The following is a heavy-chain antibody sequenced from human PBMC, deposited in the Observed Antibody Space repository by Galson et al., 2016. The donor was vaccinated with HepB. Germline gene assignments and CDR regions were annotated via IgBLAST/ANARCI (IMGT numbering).Heavy chain of an antibody. CDR1: GFTFSSTA. J-gene: IGHJ4*02. Sequence: SLRLSCAASGFTFSSTAMAWVRQAPGKGLEWVAGVGSGGSDTHYADLVKGRFTISRDNSNNIVYLQMNNLRAEDPAVYYCAKDRHYWSAIDYWGQGSLVTVSS. CDR3: AKDRHYWSAIDY. CDR2: VGSGGSDT. D-gene: IGHD3-3*02. V-gene: IGHV3-23*01.